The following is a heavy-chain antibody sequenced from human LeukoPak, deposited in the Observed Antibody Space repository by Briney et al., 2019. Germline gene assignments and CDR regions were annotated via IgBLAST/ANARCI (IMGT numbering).Heavy chain of an antibody. CDR3: ARDGIVVVPAAPAIANWFDP. V-gene: IGHV1-69*05. CDR2: IIPIFGTA. J-gene: IGHJ5*02. CDR1: GGTFSSYA. D-gene: IGHD2-2*01. Sequence: ASVKVSCKASGGTFSSYAISWVRQAPGQGLEWMGGIIPIFGTASYAQKFQGRVTITTDESTSTAYMELSSLRSEDTAVYYCARDGIVVVPAAPAIANWFDPWGQGTLVTVSS.